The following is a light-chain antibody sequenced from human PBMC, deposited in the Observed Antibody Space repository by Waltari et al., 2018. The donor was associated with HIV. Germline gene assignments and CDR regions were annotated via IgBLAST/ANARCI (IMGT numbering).Light chain of an antibody. J-gene: IGLJ2*01. Sequence: SSELTQDPAVSVALGPTVRITCQGDSLGNYFASWYQQKPGQAPVLVIYGKNNRPSGIPDRFSVSSPGTTASLIITGAQAEDEADYYCNSRDSSGVVFGGGTKLTVL. CDR2: GKN. V-gene: IGLV3-19*01. CDR3: NSRDSSGVV. CDR1: SLGNYF.